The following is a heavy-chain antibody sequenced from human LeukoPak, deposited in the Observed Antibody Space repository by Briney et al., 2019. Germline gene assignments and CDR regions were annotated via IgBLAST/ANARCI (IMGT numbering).Heavy chain of an antibody. CDR3: AKNTGGLPTD. V-gene: IGHV3-23*03. D-gene: IGHD2-8*02. J-gene: IGHJ4*02. CDR2: IYSGGFT. CDR1: GFTFGDSA. Sequence: PGGSLRLSCTASGFTFGDSAMDWVRQAPGKGLEWASVIYSGGFTYYADSVKGRFTISRDNSKNTVYLQMNSLGGEDTAVYYCAKNTGGLPTDWGQGTLVTVSS.